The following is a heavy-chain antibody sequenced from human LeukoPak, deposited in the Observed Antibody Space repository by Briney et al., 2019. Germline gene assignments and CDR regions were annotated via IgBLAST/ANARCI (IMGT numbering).Heavy chain of an antibody. J-gene: IGHJ4*02. V-gene: IGHV1-18*01. CDR2: ISAYNGNT. D-gene: IGHD6-13*01. Sequence: ASVTVSCKASGYTFTSYGISWVRQAPGQGLEWMGWISAYNGNTNYAQKLQGRVTMTTDTSTSTANMELRSLRSDDTAVYYCARAGTVQQLGDYFDYWGQGTLVTVSS. CDR3: ARAGTVQQLGDYFDY. CDR1: GYTFTSYG.